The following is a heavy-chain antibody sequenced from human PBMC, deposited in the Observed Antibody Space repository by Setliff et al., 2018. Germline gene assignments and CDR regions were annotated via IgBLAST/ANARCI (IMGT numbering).Heavy chain of an antibody. CDR3: ARVIYFYYMDV. CDR2: ITSSSSTI. CDR1: GFAFSTYR. V-gene: IGHV3-48*01. J-gene: IGHJ6*03. Sequence: GGSLRLSCAASGFAFSTYRMNWVRQAPGKGLEWVSYITSSSSTIDYADSVKGRFTISRDDAKNSLYLQMNSLRAEDTAVYYCARVIYFYYMDVWGKGTTVTV.